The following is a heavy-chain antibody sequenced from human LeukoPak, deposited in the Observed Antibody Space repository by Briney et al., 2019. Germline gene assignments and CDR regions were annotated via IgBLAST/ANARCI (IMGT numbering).Heavy chain of an antibody. CDR1: GFTFSSYG. CDR2: IWYDGSNK. V-gene: IGHV3-33*01. CDR3: ARDSGYDLRHY. Sequence: PGGSLRLSCAASGFTFSSYGMHWVRQAPGKGLEWVAVIWYDGSNKYYADSVKGRFTISRDNSKNTLHLQMNSLRAEDTAVYYCARDSGYDLRHYWGQGTLVTVSS. J-gene: IGHJ4*02. D-gene: IGHD5-12*01.